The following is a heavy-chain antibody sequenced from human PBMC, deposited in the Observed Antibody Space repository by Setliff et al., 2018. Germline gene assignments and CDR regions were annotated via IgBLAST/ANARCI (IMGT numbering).Heavy chain of an antibody. J-gene: IGHJ3*02. CDR2: INTNTGNP. CDR1: GYTFTSYA. V-gene: IGHV7-4-1*02. Sequence: EASVKVSCKASGYTFTSYAMNWVRQAPGQGLEWMGWINTNTGNPTYAQGFTGRFVFSLDTSVSTAYLQISSLKAEDTAVYYCSYGIAAAGGAFDIWGQGTMVTVSS. CDR3: SYGIAAAGGAFDI. D-gene: IGHD6-13*01.